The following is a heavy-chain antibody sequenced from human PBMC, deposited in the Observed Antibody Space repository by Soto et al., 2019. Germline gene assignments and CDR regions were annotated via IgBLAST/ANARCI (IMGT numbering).Heavy chain of an antibody. Sequence: GESLKISCKGSGYSFTSYWISWVRQMPGKGLEWMGRIDPSDSYTNYSPSFQGHVTISADKPISTAYLQWSSLKASDTAMYYCARLPNYDILTGSPPFDYWGQGTLVTVSS. CDR1: GYSFTSYW. CDR3: ARLPNYDILTGSPPFDY. D-gene: IGHD3-9*01. V-gene: IGHV5-10-1*01. CDR2: IDPSDSYT. J-gene: IGHJ4*02.